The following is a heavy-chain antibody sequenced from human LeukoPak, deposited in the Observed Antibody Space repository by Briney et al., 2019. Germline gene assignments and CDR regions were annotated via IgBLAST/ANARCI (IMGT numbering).Heavy chain of an antibody. Sequence: QAGGSLRLSCAASGFTFSSYAMHWVRQAPGKGLEWVVVISYDGSNKYYADSVKGRFTISRDNSKNTLYLQMNSLRAEDTAVYYCARDPGSYGRLYFQHWGQGTLVTVSS. CDR1: GFTFSSYA. J-gene: IGHJ1*01. CDR2: ISYDGSNK. V-gene: IGHV3-30-3*01. D-gene: IGHD5-18*01. CDR3: ARDPGSYGRLYFQH.